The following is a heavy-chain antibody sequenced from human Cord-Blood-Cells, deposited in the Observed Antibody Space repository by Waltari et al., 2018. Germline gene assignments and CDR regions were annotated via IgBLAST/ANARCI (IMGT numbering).Heavy chain of an antibody. D-gene: IGHD3-10*01. CDR3: ARGGSDYYGSGSYLHFDY. CDR1: GGSFSGYY. CDR2: INHSGSP. J-gene: IGHJ4*02. V-gene: IGHV4-34*01. Sequence: QVQLQQWGAGLLKPSETLSLTCAVYGGSFSGYYWSWIRQPPGKGLEWIGEINHSGSPNYNPSLKGRVTISVDTSKNQFSLKLSSVTAADTAVYYCARGGSDYYGSGSYLHFDYWGQGTLVTVSS.